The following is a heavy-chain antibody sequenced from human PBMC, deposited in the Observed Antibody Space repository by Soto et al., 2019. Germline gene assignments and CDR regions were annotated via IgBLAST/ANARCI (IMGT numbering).Heavy chain of an antibody. CDR3: ASRITIFAGNWFDP. Sequence: SETLSLTCTVSGGSISSGDYYWSWIRQPPGKGLEWIGYIYYSGSTYYNPSLKSRVTISVDTSKNQFSLKLSSVTAADTAVYYCASRITIFAGNWFDPWGQGTLVTVSS. CDR1: GGSISSGDYY. V-gene: IGHV4-30-4*01. J-gene: IGHJ5*02. CDR2: IYYSGST. D-gene: IGHD3-3*01.